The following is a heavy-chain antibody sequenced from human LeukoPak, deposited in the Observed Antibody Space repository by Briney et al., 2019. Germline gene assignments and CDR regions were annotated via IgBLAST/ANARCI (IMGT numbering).Heavy chain of an antibody. V-gene: IGHV4-59*11. D-gene: IGHD2-8*01. CDR2: IYYSGST. CDR3: ARSEGVSYYYVDV. CDR1: GGSISSHY. Sequence: PSETLSLTCTVSGGSISSHYWSWIRQPPGKGLEWIGYIYYSGSTNYNPSLKSRVTISVDTSKNQFSLKLSSVTAADTAVYYCARSEGVSYYYVDVWGKGTTVTVSS. J-gene: IGHJ6*03.